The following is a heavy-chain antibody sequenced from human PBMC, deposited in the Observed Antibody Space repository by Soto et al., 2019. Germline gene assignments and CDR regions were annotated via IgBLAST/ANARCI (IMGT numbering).Heavy chain of an antibody. V-gene: IGHV1-18*01. CDR2: ISAYNGNT. Sequence: ASVKVSCKASGYTFTSYGISWVRQAPGQGLEWMGWISAYNGNTNHAQKLQGRVTMTTDTSTSTAYMELRSLRSDDTAVYYCARFDVDIVATITYIDYWGQGNLVTVSS. CDR3: ARFDVDIVATITYIDY. D-gene: IGHD5-12*01. CDR1: GYTFTSYG. J-gene: IGHJ4*02.